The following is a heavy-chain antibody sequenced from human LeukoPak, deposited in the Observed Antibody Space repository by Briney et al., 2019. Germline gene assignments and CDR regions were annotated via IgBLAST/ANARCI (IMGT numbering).Heavy chain of an antibody. D-gene: IGHD2-2*01. CDR1: GYTFTSYY. CDR3: ASSSDIVVVPAAIGY. CDR2: INPSGGST. V-gene: IGHV1-46*03. Sequence: ASVKVSCKASGYTFTSYYMHWVRQAPGQGLEWTGIINPSGGSTSYAQKFQGRVTMTRDTSTSTVYMELSSLRSEDTAVYYCASSSDIVVVPAAIGYWGQGTLVTVSS. J-gene: IGHJ4*02.